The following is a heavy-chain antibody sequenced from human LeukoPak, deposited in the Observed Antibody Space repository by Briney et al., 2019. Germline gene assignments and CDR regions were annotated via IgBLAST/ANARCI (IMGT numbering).Heavy chain of an antibody. CDR3: ATDNHTAMVQALDPYYYYYMDV. CDR1: GFTISDYW. Sequence: GGSLRLSCAASGFTISDYWMSWVRQAPGKGLEWVANIKEDGSEKNYVDSAKGRFTISRDNAKNTLYLQMNSLRAEDTAVYYCATDNHTAMVQALDPYYYYYMDVWGKGTTVTVSS. V-gene: IGHV3-7*03. D-gene: IGHD5-18*01. CDR2: IKEDGSEK. J-gene: IGHJ6*03.